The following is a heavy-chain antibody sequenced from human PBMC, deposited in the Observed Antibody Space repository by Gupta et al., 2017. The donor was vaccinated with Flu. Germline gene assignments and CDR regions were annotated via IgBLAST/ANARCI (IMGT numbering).Heavy chain of an antibody. CDR1: GFTFSSYG. CDR3: AKGGLHNWKYDGEY. Sequence: QVQLVDSGGGVVQPGSSLRLSCPASGFTFSSYGMNWVRQAPGKGLEWVAVISYDGRNKWFVDSVRGRFTISRDNSKNTLYLQMNSLRPEDTAVYYCAKGGLHNWKYDGEYWGQGTLVTVSS. D-gene: IGHD1-7*01. J-gene: IGHJ4*02. V-gene: IGHV3-30*18. CDR2: ISYDGRNK.